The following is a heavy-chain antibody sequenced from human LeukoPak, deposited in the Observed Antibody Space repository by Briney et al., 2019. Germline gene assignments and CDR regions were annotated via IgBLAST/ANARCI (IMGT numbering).Heavy chain of an antibody. V-gene: IGHV4-61*01. CDR3: ANIKLVGATEYFQH. J-gene: IGHJ1*01. CDR2: IYYSGST. D-gene: IGHD1-26*01. CDR1: GGSVSSGSYY. Sequence: SETLSLTCTVSGGSVSSGSYYWSWIRQPPGKGLEWIGYIYYSGSTNYNPSLKSRVTISVDTSKNQFSLKLSSVTAADTAVYYCANIKLVGATEYFQHWGPGTLVTVSS.